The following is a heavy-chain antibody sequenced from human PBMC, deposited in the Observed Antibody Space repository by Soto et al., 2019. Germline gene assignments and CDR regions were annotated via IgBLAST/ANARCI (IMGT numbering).Heavy chain of an antibody. CDR1: GGSFISYA. D-gene: IGHD2-2*01. CDR2: IIPIFGTA. CDR3: ARGSRCSSTSRYLRPYYYYGMDV. Sequence: VKVSCNASGGSFISYAISWVRRAPGQGLEWMGGIIPIFGTANYAQKFQGRVTITADESTSTAYMELSSLRSEDTAVYYCARGSRCSSTSRYLRPYYYYGMDVWGQGTTVTVSS. V-gene: IGHV1-69*01. J-gene: IGHJ6*02.